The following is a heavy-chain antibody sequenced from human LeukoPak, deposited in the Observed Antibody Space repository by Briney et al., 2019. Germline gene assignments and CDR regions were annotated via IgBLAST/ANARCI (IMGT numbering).Heavy chain of an antibody. CDR3: ARGAAAYSYG. CDR1: GGSISSYY. D-gene: IGHD5-18*01. Sequence: PSETLSLTCSVSGGSISSYYWSWIRQPPGKGLVWVGHIYYSGSTNYNPSLKSRVTISIDPPKTQFSLWLSPVTAADTAVYYCARGAAAYSYGWGQGTLVTVSS. J-gene: IGHJ4*02. CDR2: IYYSGST. V-gene: IGHV4-59*01.